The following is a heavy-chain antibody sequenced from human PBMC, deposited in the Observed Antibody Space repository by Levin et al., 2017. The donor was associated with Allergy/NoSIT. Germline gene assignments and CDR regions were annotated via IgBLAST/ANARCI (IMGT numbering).Heavy chain of an antibody. CDR2: IYYSGST. D-gene: IGHD3-22*01. Sequence: SETLSLTCTVSGGSISSGGYYWSWIRQHPGKGLEWIGYIYYSGSTYYNPSLKSRVTISVDTSKNQFSLKLSSVTAADTAVYYCTRSGYYQIDYWGQGTLVTVSS. J-gene: IGHJ4*02. V-gene: IGHV4-31*03. CDR3: TRSGYYQIDY. CDR1: GGSISSGGYY.